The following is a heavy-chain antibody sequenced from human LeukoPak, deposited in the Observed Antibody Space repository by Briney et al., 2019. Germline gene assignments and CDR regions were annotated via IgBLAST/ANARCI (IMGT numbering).Heavy chain of an antibody. V-gene: IGHV1-69-2*01. CDR3: ATDLYSGSDY. CDR2: VDPEDGET. CDR1: GYTFTDYY. Sequence: ASVKVSCKVSGYTFTDYYMHWVQQAPGKGLEWMGLVDPEDGETIYAEKFQGRVTITADTSTDTAYMELSSLRSEDTAVYYCATDLYSGSDYWGQGTLVTVSS. D-gene: IGHD6-6*01. J-gene: IGHJ4*02.